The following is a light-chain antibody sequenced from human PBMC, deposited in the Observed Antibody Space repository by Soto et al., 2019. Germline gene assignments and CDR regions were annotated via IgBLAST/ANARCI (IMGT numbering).Light chain of an antibody. CDR3: QQRDNWPLT. V-gene: IGKV3-11*01. CDR2: DAS. Sequence: EIVLTQSPATLSLSPGERATLSCRASQSVRSNLAWYQHKPGQAPRLLIYDASNRATGIPGRFSGSGSGTAFTLTISNLEPQDFAFYYCQQRDNWPLTFGQGAKVEIK. J-gene: IGKJ1*01. CDR1: QSVRSN.